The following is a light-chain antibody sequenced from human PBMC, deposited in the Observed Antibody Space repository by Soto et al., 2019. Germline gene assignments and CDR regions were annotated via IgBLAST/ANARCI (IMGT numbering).Light chain of an antibody. V-gene: IGLV2-14*03. CDR3: SSYSSTITRV. CDR2: DVS. Sequence: SVLNQPDSVSSSHGQSITISCIGNSSDIGAYNYASWYQQHPGKAPKLIIYDVSNRPSGVSNRFSGSKSGYTASLTISGLQAEDEADYYCSSYSSTITRVFGTGTKVTVL. J-gene: IGLJ1*01. CDR1: SSDIGAYNY.